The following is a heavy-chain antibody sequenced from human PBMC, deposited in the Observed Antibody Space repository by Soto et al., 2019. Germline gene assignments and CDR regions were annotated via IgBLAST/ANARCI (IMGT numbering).Heavy chain of an antibody. Sequence: QVQLVESGGGVVQPGRSLRLSCAASGFTFSSYAMHWVRQAPGKGLEWVAVISYDGSNKYYADSVKGRFTISRDNSKNTLYLQMNSLRAEDTAVYYCASRGPYGDLDYAYWGQGTLVTVSS. J-gene: IGHJ4*02. CDR1: GFTFSSYA. D-gene: IGHD4-17*01. CDR3: ASRGPYGDLDYAY. V-gene: IGHV3-30-3*01. CDR2: ISYDGSNK.